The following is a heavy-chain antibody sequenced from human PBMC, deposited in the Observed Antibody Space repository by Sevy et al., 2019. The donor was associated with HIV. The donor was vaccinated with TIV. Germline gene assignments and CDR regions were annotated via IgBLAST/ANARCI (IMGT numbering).Heavy chain of an antibody. J-gene: IGHJ6*02. CDR1: GFTFTYAW. Sequence: GESLKISCAASGFTFTYAWMSWVRQAPGKGLEWVGRIKSRPDGGTTDYAVSVKGRFTISRDDSKNTLYLQMNSLKAEDSAVYYCATDPIIVLLVTDGMDVWGQGTTVTVSS. CDR3: ATDPIIVLLVTDGMDV. D-gene: IGHD2-8*01. CDR2: IKSRPDGGTT. V-gene: IGHV3-15*01.